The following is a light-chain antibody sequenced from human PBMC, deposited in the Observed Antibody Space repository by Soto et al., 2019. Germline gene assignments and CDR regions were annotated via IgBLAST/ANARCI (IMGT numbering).Light chain of an antibody. CDR3: GTWDSSLSGGV. CDR2: DNI. Sequence: QSVLTQPPSVSAAPGQTVTISCSGSNPNIGTKNVCWYQQLPGTAPKLLIYDNIKRPSGIPDRFSASKSGTSATLAITGLQTGDEADYYCGTWDSSLSGGVFGGGTKLTVL. CDR1: NPNIGTKN. J-gene: IGLJ2*01. V-gene: IGLV1-51*01.